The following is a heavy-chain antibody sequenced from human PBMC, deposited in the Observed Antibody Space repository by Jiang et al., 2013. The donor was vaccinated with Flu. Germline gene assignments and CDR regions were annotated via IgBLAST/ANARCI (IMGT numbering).Heavy chain of an antibody. V-gene: IGHV4-4*09. CDR3: ATSGRWFLPYYMDV. J-gene: IGHJ6*03. CDR1: GGSISTYY. CDR2: IYTSGNT. D-gene: IGHD2-15*01. Sequence: SGPGLVKPSETLSLTCTVSGGSISTYYWSWIRQPPGKGLEWIGYIYTSGNTNYNPSLKSRVTISVDKSKIQFSLKLNSVTAADTAVYYCATSGRWFLPYYMDVWGKGTTVTVSS.